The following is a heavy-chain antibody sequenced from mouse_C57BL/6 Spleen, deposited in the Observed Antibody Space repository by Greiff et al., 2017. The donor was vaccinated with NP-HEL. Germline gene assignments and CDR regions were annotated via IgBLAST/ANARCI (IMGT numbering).Heavy chain of an antibody. CDR2: IYPRSGNT. J-gene: IGHJ4*01. Sequence: QVQLQQSGAELARPGASVKLSCKASGYTFTSYGISWVKQRTGQGLEWIGEIYPRSGNTYYNEKFKGKAKLTADKSSSTGYMERRSLTSEDSAVYFCARGGGYYYGSSYYAMDYWGQGTSVTVSS. CDR3: ARGGGYYYGSSYYAMDY. V-gene: IGHV1-81*01. D-gene: IGHD1-1*01. CDR1: GYTFTSYG.